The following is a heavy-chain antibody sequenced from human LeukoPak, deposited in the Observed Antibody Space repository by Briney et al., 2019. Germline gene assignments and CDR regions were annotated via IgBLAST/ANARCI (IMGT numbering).Heavy chain of an antibody. CDR2: IYSGGST. CDR3: AKDLGSVVTPPSLDY. V-gene: IGHV3-53*01. D-gene: IGHD4-23*01. J-gene: IGHJ4*02. Sequence: PGGSLRLSCAASGLTVSSNYMSWVRQAPGKGLEWVSVIYSGGSTYYADSVKGRFTISRDNSKNTLYLQMNSLRAEDTAVYYCAKDLGSVVTPPSLDYWGQGTLVTVSS. CDR1: GLTVSSNY.